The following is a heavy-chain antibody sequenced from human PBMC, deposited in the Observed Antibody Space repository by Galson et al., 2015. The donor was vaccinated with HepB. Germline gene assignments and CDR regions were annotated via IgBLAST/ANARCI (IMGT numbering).Heavy chain of an antibody. Sequence: SVKVSCKASGGTFSTYSISWVRQAPGQGLEWMGRVIPIRALANYAPKFQGRVTITADTSTSTAYMEVNILRSDDTAVYYCARGPDCGGDCYRPLDYWGQGTLVTVSS. D-gene: IGHD2-21*02. V-gene: IGHV1-69*04. CDR3: ARGPDCGGDCYRPLDY. CDR1: GGTFSTYS. J-gene: IGHJ4*02. CDR2: VIPIRALA.